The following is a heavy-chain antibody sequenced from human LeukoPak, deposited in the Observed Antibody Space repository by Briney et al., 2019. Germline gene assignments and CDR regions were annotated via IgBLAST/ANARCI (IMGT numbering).Heavy chain of an antibody. CDR3: ARHVGVVTAEYDY. Sequence: PSETLSLTCTVSGGSISSSSYYWGWIRQPPGKGLEWIGSIYYSGSTYYIPSLKSRVTISVDTSKNQFSLKLSSVTAADTAVYYCARHVGVVTAEYDYWGQGTLVTVSS. V-gene: IGHV4-39*01. CDR2: IYYSGST. CDR1: GGSISSSSYY. J-gene: IGHJ4*02. D-gene: IGHD2-21*02.